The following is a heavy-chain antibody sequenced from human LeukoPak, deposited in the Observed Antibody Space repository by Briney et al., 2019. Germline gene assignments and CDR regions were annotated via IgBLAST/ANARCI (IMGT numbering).Heavy chain of an antibody. CDR3: ARDWHRAALDY. CDR2: IWHDGSNE. J-gene: IGHJ4*02. V-gene: IGHV3-33*01. CDR1: GFNFNGYG. D-gene: IGHD6-25*01. Sequence: GGSLRLSCAASGFNFNGYGMHWVRQAPGRGPEWVAVIWHDGSNENYGDSVKGRSTVSRDNSKNTLYLQMNSLRGEDTAVYYCARDWHRAALDYWGQGALVIVSS.